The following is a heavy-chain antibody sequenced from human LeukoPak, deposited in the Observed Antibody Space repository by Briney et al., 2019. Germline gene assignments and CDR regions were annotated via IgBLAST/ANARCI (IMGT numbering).Heavy chain of an antibody. CDR1: GYTFTGYY. CDR2: INPNSGGT. J-gene: IGHJ4*02. D-gene: IGHD3-22*01. V-gene: IGHV1-2*02. Sequence: ASVKVSCKASGYTFTGYYMHWVRQAPGQGLEWMGWINPNSGGTNYAQKFQGRVTMTRDTSISTAYMELSTLRSDDTAVYYCARGGSSGYLRRQYYFDYWGQGTLVTVS. CDR3: ARGGSSGYLRRQYYFDY.